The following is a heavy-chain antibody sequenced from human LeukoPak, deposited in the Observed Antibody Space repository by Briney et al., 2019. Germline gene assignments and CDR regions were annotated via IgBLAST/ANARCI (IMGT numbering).Heavy chain of an antibody. CDR1: GGSFSGYY. CDR2: INHSGST. CDR3: VRHRRRPKNYYYMDV. Sequence: SETLSLTCAVYGGSFSGYYWSWIRQPPGKGLEWIGEINHSGSTNYNPSLKSRVTISVDTSKNQFSLKLSSVTAADTAVYYCVRHRRRPKNYYYMDVWGKGTTVTVSS. J-gene: IGHJ6*03. V-gene: IGHV4-34*01. D-gene: IGHD1-14*01.